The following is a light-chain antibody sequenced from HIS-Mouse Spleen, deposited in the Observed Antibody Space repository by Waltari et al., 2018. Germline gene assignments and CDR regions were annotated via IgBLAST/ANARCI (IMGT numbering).Light chain of an antibody. CDR3: YSTDSSGNHRV. Sequence: SYELTQPPPVSVSPGQTARITCSGYALPKKYAYWYQQKSGQAPVLVSYEDSKRPSGIPERFSGSSSGTMATLTISGAQVEDEADYYCYSTDSSGNHRVFGGGTKLTVL. J-gene: IGLJ2*01. CDR2: EDS. V-gene: IGLV3-10*01. CDR1: ALPKKY.